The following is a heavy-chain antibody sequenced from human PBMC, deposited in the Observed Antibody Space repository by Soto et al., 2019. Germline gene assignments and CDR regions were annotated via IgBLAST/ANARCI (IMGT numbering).Heavy chain of an antibody. D-gene: IGHD6-13*01. J-gene: IGHJ4*02. CDR3: ASSHAGAHITAAVH. CDR1: RHSISSSGYS. CDR2: IYHSGST. Sequence: PSETLSLTCAVSRHSISSSGYSWTLIRQPPGKGLEWIGYIYHSGSTYYNPSLKSRVTISVDRSKNQFSLKLSSVTAADTAVYYCASSHAGAHITAAVHWGQGTLVTVS. V-gene: IGHV4-30-2*01.